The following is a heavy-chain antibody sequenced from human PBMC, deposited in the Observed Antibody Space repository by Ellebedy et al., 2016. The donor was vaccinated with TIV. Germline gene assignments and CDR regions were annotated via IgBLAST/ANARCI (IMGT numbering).Heavy chain of an antibody. D-gene: IGHD2-2*01. CDR2: IWSDGSSK. CDR1: GFPFSTYV. Sequence: GESLKIPCAASGFPFSTYVMHWVRQAPGKGLEWAAVIWSDGSSKYYADSVKGRFTISGDSSKNTVYLQMTSLRADDTAVYYCARGGYCSSTSCAPADAFDVWGPGTEVTISS. V-gene: IGHV3-33*01. J-gene: IGHJ3*01. CDR3: ARGGYCSSTSCAPADAFDV.